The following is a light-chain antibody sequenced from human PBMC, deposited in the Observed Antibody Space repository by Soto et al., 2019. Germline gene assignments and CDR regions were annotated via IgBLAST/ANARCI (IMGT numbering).Light chain of an antibody. J-gene: IGKJ1*01. CDR1: QSISSW. V-gene: IGKV1-5*03. Sequence: IRMNQSPSTLSAYVGDRVTITCRASQSISSWLAWYQQKPGKAPKLLIYKASSLESGVPSRFSGSGSGTEFTLTISSLQSEDFAVYYCQQYNNWWTFGQGTKADIK. CDR2: KAS. CDR3: QQYNNWWT.